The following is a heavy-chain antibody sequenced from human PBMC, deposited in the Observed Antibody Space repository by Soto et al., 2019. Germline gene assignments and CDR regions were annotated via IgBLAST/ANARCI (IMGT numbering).Heavy chain of an antibody. CDR3: ARDSPYYDFWSGSQGWFDP. J-gene: IGHJ5*02. Sequence: PSETLSLTCTVSGGSISSFSYYWGWIRQPPGKGLEWIGSIYYSGSTYYNPSLKSRVTISVDTSKNQFSLKLSSVTAADTAVYYCARDSPYYDFWSGSQGWFDPWGQGTLVTVSS. V-gene: IGHV4-39*02. CDR1: GGSISSFSYY. CDR2: IYYSGST. D-gene: IGHD3-3*01.